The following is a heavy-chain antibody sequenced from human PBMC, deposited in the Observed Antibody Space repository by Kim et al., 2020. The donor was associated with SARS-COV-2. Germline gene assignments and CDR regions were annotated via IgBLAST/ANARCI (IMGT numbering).Heavy chain of an antibody. J-gene: IGHJ6*02. V-gene: IGHV3-33*01. D-gene: IGHD3-3*01. CDR3: ARGAFGAYYDFCSGLDPGYYGMDG. Sequence: GGSLRLSCVASGFTFSSYGMHWVRQAPGKGLEWVAVIWYDGSNKYYADSVKGRFTISRDNSKNTLYLQMNSLRAEDTAVYYCARGAFGAYYDFCSGLDPGYYGMDGWGQGTTVTVSS. CDR2: IWYDGSNK. CDR1: GFTFSSYG.